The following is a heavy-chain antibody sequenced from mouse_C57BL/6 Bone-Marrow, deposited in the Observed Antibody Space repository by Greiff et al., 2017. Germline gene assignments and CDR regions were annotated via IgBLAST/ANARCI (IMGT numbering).Heavy chain of an antibody. J-gene: IGHJ1*03. D-gene: IGHD1-1*01. V-gene: IGHV1-55*01. Sequence: QVQLQQPGAELVKPGASVKMSCKASGYTFTSYWITWVKQRPGQGLGWIGDIYPGSGSTNYNEKFKSKATLTVDTSSSTAYMQLSSLTSEDSAVYYCARSPTVVARWYFDVWGTGTTVTVSS. CDR3: ARSPTVVARWYFDV. CDR2: IYPGSGST. CDR1: GYTFTSYW.